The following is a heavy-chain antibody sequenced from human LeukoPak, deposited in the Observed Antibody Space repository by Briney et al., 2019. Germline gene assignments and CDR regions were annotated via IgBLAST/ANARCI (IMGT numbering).Heavy chain of an antibody. CDR3: ARVALTGLYYFDY. Sequence: GESLKISWKSSGYSFTTYWIGWVRQMPGKGLEWMGIISPDDSDTRYSPSFQGQVTISADKSINTAYLQWNSLKASDTAMYYCARVALTGLYYFDYWGQGTLVTVSS. J-gene: IGHJ4*02. D-gene: IGHD2-21*01. CDR2: ISPDDSDT. V-gene: IGHV5-51*01. CDR1: GYSFTTYW.